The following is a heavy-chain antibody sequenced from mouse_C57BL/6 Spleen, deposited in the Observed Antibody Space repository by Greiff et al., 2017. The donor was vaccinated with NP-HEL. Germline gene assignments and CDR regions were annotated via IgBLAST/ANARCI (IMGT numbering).Heavy chain of an antibody. J-gene: IGHJ2*01. CDR3: ARRDYGSSHYFDY. D-gene: IGHD1-1*01. Sequence: VQLQQSGAELVKPGASVKISCKASGYAFSSYWMNWVKQRPGKGLEWIGQIYPGDGDTNYNGKFKGKATLTADKSSSTAYMQLSSLTSEDSAVYFCARRDYGSSHYFDYWGQGTTLTVSS. CDR1: GYAFSSYW. V-gene: IGHV1-80*01. CDR2: IYPGDGDT.